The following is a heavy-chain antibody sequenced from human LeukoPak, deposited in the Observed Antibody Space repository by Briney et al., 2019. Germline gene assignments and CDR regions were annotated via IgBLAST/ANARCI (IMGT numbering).Heavy chain of an antibody. J-gene: IGHJ4*02. CDR3: ATYRPVLLPFES. Sequence: PGGSLRLSCAASGFTFSTFAMIWVRQPPGKGLEWVSSIFPSGGEIHYADSVRGRFTISRDNSKSTLALQMNSLTAEDTAIYYRATYRPVLLPFESWGQGTLVTVSS. CDR2: IFPSGGEI. V-gene: IGHV3-23*01. D-gene: IGHD2-8*02. CDR1: GFTFSTFA.